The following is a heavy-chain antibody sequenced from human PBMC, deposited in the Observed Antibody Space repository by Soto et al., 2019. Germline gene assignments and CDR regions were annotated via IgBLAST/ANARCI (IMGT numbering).Heavy chain of an antibody. D-gene: IGHD3-16*01. CDR3: SLVRTFRGDEAFYYYGMDV. J-gene: IGHJ6*02. CDR1: GFSLSTSGMC. Sequence: PPRGXPTQTLTLACEFSGFSLSTSGMCESKIRQTPGKALEWLALIDWDDDQYYSTSLKTRLTISKDTSKNQVVLTMTNMDPADTATYYCSLVRTFRGDEAFYYYGMDVWAQGTTVTVSS. CDR2: IDWDDDQ. V-gene: IGHV2-70*01.